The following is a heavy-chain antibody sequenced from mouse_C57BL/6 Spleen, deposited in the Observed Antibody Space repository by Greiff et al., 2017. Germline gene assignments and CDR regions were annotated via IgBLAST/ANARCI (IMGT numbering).Heavy chain of an antibody. D-gene: IGHD4-1*01. V-gene: IGHV14-4*01. Sequence: EVQVVESGAELVRPGASVKLSCTASGFNIKDDYMHWVKQRPEQGLEWIGWIDPENGDTEYASKFQGKATITADTSSNTAYLQLSSLTSEDTAVYYCTTGTGSWYFDVWGTGTTVTVSS. CDR2: IDPENGDT. CDR1: GFNIKDDY. CDR3: TTGTGSWYFDV. J-gene: IGHJ1*03.